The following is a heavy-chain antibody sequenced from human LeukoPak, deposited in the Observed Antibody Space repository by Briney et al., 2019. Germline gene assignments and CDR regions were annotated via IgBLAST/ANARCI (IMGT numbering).Heavy chain of an antibody. CDR1: GYTFTDYY. CDR3: ARPPLGRWELLGDY. D-gene: IGHD1-26*01. Sequence: ASVKVSCKASGYTFTDYYIHWVRQAPGQGLEWMGWIDPESGGTNYAQKFQGRVTMTRATSISTAYMEMSSLRSDDTAVYFCARPPLGRWELLGDYWGQGTLVTVSS. J-gene: IGHJ4*02. V-gene: IGHV1-2*02. CDR2: IDPESGGT.